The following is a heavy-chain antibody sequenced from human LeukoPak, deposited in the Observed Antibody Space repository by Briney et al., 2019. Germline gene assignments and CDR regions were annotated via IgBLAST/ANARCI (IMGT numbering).Heavy chain of an antibody. Sequence: PSETLSLTCTVSGGSISSGGYYWSWIRQHPGKGLEWIGYSYYSGSTYYNPSLKSRVTISVDTSKNQFSLKLSSVTAADTAVYYCAREAPYYDILTGYYSNRFDPWGQGTLVTVSS. CDR2: SYYSGST. CDR3: AREAPYYDILTGYYSNRFDP. D-gene: IGHD3-9*01. J-gene: IGHJ5*02. V-gene: IGHV4-31*03. CDR1: GGSISSGGYY.